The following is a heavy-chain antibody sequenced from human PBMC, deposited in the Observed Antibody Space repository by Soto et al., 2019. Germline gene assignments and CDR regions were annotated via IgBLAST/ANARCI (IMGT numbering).Heavy chain of an antibody. CDR3: ARDSCSSTSCYYYYYYGMDV. V-gene: IGHV1-8*01. Sequence: ASVKVSCKASGYTFTSYDINWVRQATGQGLEWMGWMNPNSGNTGYAQKFQGRVTMTRNTSISTAYMELSSLRSEDTAVYYCARDSCSSTSCYYYYYYGMDVWGQGTTVTVSS. D-gene: IGHD2-2*01. CDR2: MNPNSGNT. CDR1: GYTFTSYD. J-gene: IGHJ6*02.